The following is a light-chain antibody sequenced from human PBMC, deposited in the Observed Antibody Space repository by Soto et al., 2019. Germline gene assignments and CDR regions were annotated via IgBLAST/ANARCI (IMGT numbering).Light chain of an antibody. CDR1: QGIRND. J-gene: IGKJ1*01. Sequence: AIQMTQSPSSLSASVGDRVTITCRASQGIRNDLGWYQQKPGKAPKLLIYAASSLQSGVPSRFSGSGSGTDFTLTISSLQPEDFATYYYLQDYNSRTFGQGTKVEIK. CDR2: AAS. CDR3: LQDYNSRT. V-gene: IGKV1-6*01.